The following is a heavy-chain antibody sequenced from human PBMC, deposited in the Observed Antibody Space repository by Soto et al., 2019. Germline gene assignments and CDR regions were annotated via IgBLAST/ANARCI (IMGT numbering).Heavy chain of an antibody. J-gene: IGHJ4*02. CDR1: GGTFSSYT. D-gene: IGHD6-13*01. Sequence: QVQLVQSGAEVKKPGSSVKVSCKASGGTFSSYTISWVRQAPGQGLEWMGRIIPILGIANYAQKLQGRVTITADKSTSTAYMELSSLRSEDTAVYYCRAAPSSWALPDYWGQGTLVTVAS. V-gene: IGHV1-69*02. CDR3: RAAPSSWALPDY. CDR2: IIPILGIA.